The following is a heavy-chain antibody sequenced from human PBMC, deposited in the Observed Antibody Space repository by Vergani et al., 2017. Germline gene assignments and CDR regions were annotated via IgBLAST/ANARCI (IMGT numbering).Heavy chain of an antibody. Sequence: QVQLVQSGAEVKKPGASVKVSCKASGYTFTGYYMHWVRQAPGQGLEWMGWINPNSGGTNYAQKFQGRVTTTRDTSISTAYMELSRLRSDDTAVYYCARDQYQLLRGGDGLYYYGMDVWGQGTTVTVSS. CDR2: INPNSGGT. V-gene: IGHV1-2*02. CDR1: GYTFTGYY. J-gene: IGHJ6*02. CDR3: ARDQYQLLRGGDGLYYYGMDV. D-gene: IGHD2-2*01.